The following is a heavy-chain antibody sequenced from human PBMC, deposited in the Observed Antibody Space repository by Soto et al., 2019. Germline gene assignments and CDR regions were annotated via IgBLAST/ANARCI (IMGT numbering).Heavy chain of an antibody. CDR2: LYYTGNT. V-gene: IGHV4-39*01. D-gene: IGHD3-10*01. CDR1: GGSISSTNYY. J-gene: IGHJ6*02. CDR3: ARHDFYGSGSYYRKGFYYYFGLDV. Sequence: QVQLQESGPGLVKTSETLSLTCTVSGGSISSTNYYWGWIRQPPGKGLEWIGSLYYTGNTFYNPSVKRRVTLSADTSKNQFSLKVTSVTAADTAVYYCARHDFYGSGSYYRKGFYYYFGLDVWGQGTTVTVSS.